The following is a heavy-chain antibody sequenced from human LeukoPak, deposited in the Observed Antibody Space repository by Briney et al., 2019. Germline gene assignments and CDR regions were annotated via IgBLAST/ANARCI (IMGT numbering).Heavy chain of an antibody. CDR3: ARATLDN. Sequence: PGGSLRLSCAASGFSVRSNYISWVRQAPGKGLEWVSVIYSDGSTKYADFVKARFTISRDNSKNTVYLQMNSLRVEDTAVYYCARATLDNWGQGTLVTVSS. V-gene: IGHV3-53*01. CDR1: GFSVRSNY. J-gene: IGHJ4*02. CDR2: IYSDGST.